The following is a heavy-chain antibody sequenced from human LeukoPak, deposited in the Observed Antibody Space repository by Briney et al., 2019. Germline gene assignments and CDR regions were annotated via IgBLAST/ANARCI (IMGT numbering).Heavy chain of an antibody. Sequence: SETLSLTCAVYGGSFSGYYWSWIRRPPGKGLEWIGEINHSGSTNYNPSLKSRVTISVDTSMNQFSLKLSSVTAADTAVYYCARDLHIVVVTAIGDWGQGTLVTVSS. CDR3: ARDLHIVVVTAIGD. V-gene: IGHV4-34*01. CDR2: INHSGST. J-gene: IGHJ4*02. CDR1: GGSFSGYY. D-gene: IGHD2-21*02.